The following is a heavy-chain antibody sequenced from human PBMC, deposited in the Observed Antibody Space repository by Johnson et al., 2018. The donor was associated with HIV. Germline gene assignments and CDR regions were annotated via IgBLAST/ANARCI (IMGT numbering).Heavy chain of an antibody. D-gene: IGHD3-9*01. CDR3: TRDLTETDAFDI. CDR1: GFIFGDYA. Sequence: VQLVESGGGLVQPGRSLRLSCTASGFIFGDYAMNWVRQAPGKGLEGVGFIRSTAYGGTTEYAASVKGRFTISRNDSKRIAYLQMNSLKTEDTAVYYCTRDLTETDAFDIWGQGTMVTVSS. CDR2: IRSTAYGGTT. V-gene: IGHV3-49*04. J-gene: IGHJ3*02.